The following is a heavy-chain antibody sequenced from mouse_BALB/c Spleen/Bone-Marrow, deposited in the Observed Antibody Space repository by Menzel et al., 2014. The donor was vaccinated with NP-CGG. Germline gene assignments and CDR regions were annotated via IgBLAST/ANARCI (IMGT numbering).Heavy chain of an antibody. V-gene: IGHV4-1*02. Sequence: EVQLQESGGGLVQPGGSLKLSCAASGFDFSRYWMSWVRQAPGKGLEWIGEVNPDSRTKNYTPSLKDKFIIARDNAKKTLFLRLNKVRSEDTALYYCARPDYYGYLNYWGQGTTLTVSS. D-gene: IGHD1-1*01. CDR1: GFDFSRYW. J-gene: IGHJ2*01. CDR2: VNPDSRTK. CDR3: ARPDYYGYLNY.